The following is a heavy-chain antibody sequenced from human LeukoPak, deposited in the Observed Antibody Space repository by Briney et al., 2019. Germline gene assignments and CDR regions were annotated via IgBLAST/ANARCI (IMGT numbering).Heavy chain of an antibody. V-gene: IGHV3-7*01. CDR1: GFTFRTYW. D-gene: IGHD3-10*01. CDR2: IKQDGNEK. J-gene: IGHJ4*02. Sequence: GGSLRLSCAASGFTFRTYWMSWVRQAPGKGLEWVANIKQDGNEKYYVDSVKGRFTISRDNAKSSLDLQMNSLRAEDTAVYYCARDTLGEGEDAKYAVYYFDFWGQGTPVTVSS. CDR3: ARDTLGEGEDAKYAVYYFDF.